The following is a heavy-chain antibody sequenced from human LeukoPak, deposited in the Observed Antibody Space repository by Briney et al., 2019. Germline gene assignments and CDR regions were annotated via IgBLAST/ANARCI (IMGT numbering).Heavy chain of an antibody. J-gene: IGHJ4*02. Sequence: GASVKVSCKASGYTFTDYYMHWVRQAPGQGLEWMGWINPSSGTNYAQKFQGRVTMTRDTSISTAYMELTRLTSDDTAVYYCARNRWMDYWGQGTLVTVSS. CDR2: INPSSGT. D-gene: IGHD1-1*01. CDR3: ARNRWMDY. V-gene: IGHV1-2*02. CDR1: GYTFTDYY.